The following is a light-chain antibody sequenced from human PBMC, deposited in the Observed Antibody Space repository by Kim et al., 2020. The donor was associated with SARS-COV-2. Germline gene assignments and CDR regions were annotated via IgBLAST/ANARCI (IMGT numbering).Light chain of an antibody. CDR3: NSRDSSGNHYV. Sequence: ALGQNIRITCQGDSLRKYYASWYQQKPGQAPVLVIYGKNNRPSGIPDRFSGSSSGNTASLTITGAQAEDEADYYCNSRDSSGNHYVFGTGTKVTVL. J-gene: IGLJ1*01. CDR2: GKN. CDR1: SLRKYY. V-gene: IGLV3-19*01.